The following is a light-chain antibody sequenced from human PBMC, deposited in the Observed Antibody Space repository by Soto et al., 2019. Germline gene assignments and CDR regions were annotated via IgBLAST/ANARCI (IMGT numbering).Light chain of an antibody. CDR3: SSYTITNTLV. V-gene: IGLV2-14*01. Sequence: QSALTQPASVSGSPGQSITISCTGTSSDVGGYNYVCWYQQYPGKAPKLMIYEISNRPSGVSYCFSGSKYGTTASLTISGLQSEDEADYYCSSYTITNTLVFGGGTKVTVL. J-gene: IGLJ3*02. CDR1: SSDVGGYNY. CDR2: EIS.